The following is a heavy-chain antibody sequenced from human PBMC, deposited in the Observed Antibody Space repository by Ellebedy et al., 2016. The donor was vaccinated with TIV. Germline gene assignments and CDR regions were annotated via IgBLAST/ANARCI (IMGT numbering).Heavy chain of an antibody. CDR2: IYYSGST. D-gene: IGHD5-24*01. CDR3: ATLEMATILDAFDI. CDR1: GGSISSSSYY. J-gene: IGHJ3*02. Sequence: MPSETLSLTCTVSGGSISSSSYYWGWIRQPPGKGLEWIGNIYYSGSTYYNPSLKSRVPISVDTSKKQFSLKLSSVTAADTAVYYCATLEMATILDAFDIWGQGTKVTVSS. V-gene: IGHV4-39*01.